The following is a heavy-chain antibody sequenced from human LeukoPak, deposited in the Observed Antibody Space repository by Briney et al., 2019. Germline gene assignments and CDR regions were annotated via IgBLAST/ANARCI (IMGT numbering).Heavy chain of an antibody. J-gene: IGHJ4*02. V-gene: IGHV1-18*04. CDR3: ARHSGSGWQALGY. CDR2: TSYNGNT. Sequence: ASVKVSCKASGYTFSNYGISWARQAPGLGLEWMGWTSYNGNTNYAQKFQDRVTMTTDTSTTTAYMELRSLESDDTAVYYCARHSGSGWQALGYWGQGTPVTVSS. D-gene: IGHD6-19*01. CDR1: GYTFSNYG.